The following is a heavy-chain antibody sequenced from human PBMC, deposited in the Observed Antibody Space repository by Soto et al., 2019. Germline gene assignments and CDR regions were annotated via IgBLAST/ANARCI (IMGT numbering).Heavy chain of an antibody. D-gene: IGHD4-4*01. J-gene: IGHJ4*02. CDR1: GYTFTGYY. CDR3: ARSRLTDYSIDY. V-gene: IGHV1-2*02. Sequence: ASVKVSCKPSGYTFTGYYIHWVRQAPGQGLEWMGWINPNSGATNYALKFQGSVTMTRDTSISAAYMELNSLTSDDTAVYYCARSRLTDYSIDYWGQGTLVTVSS. CDR2: INPNSGAT.